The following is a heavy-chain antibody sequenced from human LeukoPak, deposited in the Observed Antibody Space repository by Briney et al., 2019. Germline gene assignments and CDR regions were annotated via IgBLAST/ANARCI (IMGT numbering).Heavy chain of an antibody. V-gene: IGHV4-61*10. CDR2: ISYSGTT. CDR1: GGSISSGSYY. Sequence: SETLSLTCTVSGGSISSGSYYWSWIRQPAGKGLEWIGYISYSGTTNYSPSLRSRVTISVDTSKNQFSLKLSSVTTADTAVYYCGRPYSSSSRGSFEVWGQGTMVTVSS. CDR3: GRPYSSSSRGSFEV. D-gene: IGHD5-12*01. J-gene: IGHJ3*01.